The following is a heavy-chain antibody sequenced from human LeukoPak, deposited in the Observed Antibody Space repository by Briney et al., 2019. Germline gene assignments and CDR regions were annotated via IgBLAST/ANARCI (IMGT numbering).Heavy chain of an antibody. D-gene: IGHD4-23*01. CDR1: GGSINSYY. V-gene: IGHV4-4*07. CDR3: ARGGKATVVTM. CDR2: IYSSGST. J-gene: IGHJ4*02. Sequence: SETLSLTCTVSGGSINSYYWSWIRQPAGKGLAWIGRIYSSGSTNYTPYLKSRVSMSVDTSKNQFSLKLTSVTAADTAVYYCARGGKATVVTMWGQGILVTVSS.